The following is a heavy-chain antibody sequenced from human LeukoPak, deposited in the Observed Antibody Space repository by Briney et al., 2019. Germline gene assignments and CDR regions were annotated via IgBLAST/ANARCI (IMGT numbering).Heavy chain of an antibody. V-gene: IGHV3-23*01. Sequence: PGGSLRLSCAASGFTFSNYAMSWVRQAPGKGLEWLSTISGSGGSTYYADPVKGRFTISRDDSRNTLYLQMNSLRGDDTAVYYCAKDVGKWESLHFFDYWGQGTLVTVSS. CDR2: ISGSGGST. CDR3: AKDVGKWESLHFFDY. J-gene: IGHJ4*02. D-gene: IGHD1-26*01. CDR1: GFTFSNYA.